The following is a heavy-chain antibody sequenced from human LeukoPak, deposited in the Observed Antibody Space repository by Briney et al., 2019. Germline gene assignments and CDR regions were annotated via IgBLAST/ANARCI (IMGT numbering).Heavy chain of an antibody. V-gene: IGHV3-48*03. J-gene: IGHJ4*02. Sequence: GGSLRLSCAASGFTFSSYEMNWVRQAPGKGLEFISYISNSGSIIYYADSVKGRFTISRDNAKNSLYLQMNSLRAEDTAVYYCARDVPYSGYALDYWGQGTLVTVSS. CDR1: GFTFSSYE. D-gene: IGHD5-12*01. CDR2: ISNSGSII. CDR3: ARDVPYSGYALDY.